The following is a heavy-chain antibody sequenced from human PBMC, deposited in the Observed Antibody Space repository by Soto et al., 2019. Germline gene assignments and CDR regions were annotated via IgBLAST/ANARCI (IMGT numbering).Heavy chain of an antibody. J-gene: IGHJ4*02. D-gene: IGHD2-15*01. CDR2: INAYNGNT. CDR1: GYTFTSYA. Sequence: ASVKVSCKASGYTFTSYAMHWVRQAPGQRLEWMGWINAYNGNTNYAQKLQGRVTMTRDTSTSTAYMELRSLRSDDTAVYYCATLYCSGGSCYSAFFDYWGQGTLVTVSS. CDR3: ATLYCSGGSCYSAFFDY. V-gene: IGHV1-3*01.